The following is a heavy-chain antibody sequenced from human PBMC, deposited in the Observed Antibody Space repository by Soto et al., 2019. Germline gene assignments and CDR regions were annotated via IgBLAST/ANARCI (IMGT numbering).Heavy chain of an antibody. V-gene: IGHV3-21*01. CDR3: ASHPRDSSGYWYYFDY. CDR1: GFTFSSYS. D-gene: IGHD3-22*01. J-gene: IGHJ4*02. CDR2: ITSSSSYI. Sequence: SLRLSCAASGFTFSSYSMNWVRQAPGKGLEWVSSITSSSSYIYYADSVKGRFTISRDNAKNSLYLQMNSLRAEDTAVYYCASHPRDSSGYWYYFDYWGQGTLVTAPQ.